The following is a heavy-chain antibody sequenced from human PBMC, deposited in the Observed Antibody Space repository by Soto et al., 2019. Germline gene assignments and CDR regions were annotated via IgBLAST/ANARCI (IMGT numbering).Heavy chain of an antibody. V-gene: IGHV1-69*01. CDR2: IIPIFGTA. D-gene: IGHD3-22*01. Sequence: VSCKASGGTFSSYAISWVRQAPGQGLEWMGGIIPIFGTANYAQKFQGRVTITADESTSTAYMELSSLRSEDTAVYYCARPGDHYYDSSGYFDYWGQGTLVTVSS. CDR1: GGTFSSYA. J-gene: IGHJ4*02. CDR3: ARPGDHYYDSSGYFDY.